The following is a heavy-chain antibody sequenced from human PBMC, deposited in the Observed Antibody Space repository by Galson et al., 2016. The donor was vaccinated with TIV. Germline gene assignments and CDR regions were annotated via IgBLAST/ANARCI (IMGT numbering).Heavy chain of an antibody. Sequence: TLSLTCSVFGGSISNGDYYWTWIRQPPGKGLEWIDYVYYSGATNYNPSLKRRVTLSVDRSTNQFSLRLNSVTAADTAVYSCARCRGDYYYGIDVWGQGTTVTVSS. D-gene: IGHD3-10*01. CDR3: ARCRGDYYYGIDV. CDR2: VYYSGAT. CDR1: GGSISNGDYY. V-gene: IGHV4-30-4*08. J-gene: IGHJ6*02.